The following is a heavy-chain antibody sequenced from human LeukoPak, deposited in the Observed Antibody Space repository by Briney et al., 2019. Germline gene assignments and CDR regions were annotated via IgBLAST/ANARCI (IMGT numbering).Heavy chain of an antibody. CDR2: IYYSGST. V-gene: IGHV4-61*01. J-gene: IGHJ4*02. D-gene: IGHD3-10*01. CDR1: GGSISSSSYY. CDR3: ARGAHIRVRGAPMADY. Sequence: PSETLSLTCTVSGGSISSSSYYWSWIRQPPGKGLEWIGYIYYSGSTNYNPSLKSRVTISVDTSKNQFSLKLSSVTAADTAVYYCARGAHIRVRGAPMADYWGQGTLVTVSS.